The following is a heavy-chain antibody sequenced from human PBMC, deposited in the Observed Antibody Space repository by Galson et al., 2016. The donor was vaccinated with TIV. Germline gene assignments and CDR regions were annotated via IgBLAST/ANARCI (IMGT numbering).Heavy chain of an antibody. V-gene: IGHV3-66*02. CDR2: ISAGGTT. J-gene: IGHJ6*02. CDR3: ERERRFCGDECFLYYYYGMDV. Sequence: SLRLSCAGSGLTVSSNYMNWVRQAPGRGLEWVSIISAGGTTNYADSVKGRFTISRDKSKNTLFLQMNGLRSDDSPVYYCERERRFCGDECFLYYYYGMDVWGQGTTVTVSS. CDR1: GLTVSSNY. D-gene: IGHD2-21*01.